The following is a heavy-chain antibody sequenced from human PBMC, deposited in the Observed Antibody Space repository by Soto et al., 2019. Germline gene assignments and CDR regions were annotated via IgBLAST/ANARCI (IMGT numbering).Heavy chain of an antibody. V-gene: IGHV4-34*01. Sequence: SETLSLTCAVYGGSFSGYYWSWIRQPPGKGLEWVGEINHSGSTNYNPSLKSRVTISVDTSKNQFSLKLSSVTAADTAVYYCARSLSYGSGSFFGPRNWFDPWGQGTLVTVSS. J-gene: IGHJ5*02. CDR1: GGSFSGYY. CDR3: ARSLSYGSGSFFGPRNWFDP. D-gene: IGHD3-10*01. CDR2: INHSGST.